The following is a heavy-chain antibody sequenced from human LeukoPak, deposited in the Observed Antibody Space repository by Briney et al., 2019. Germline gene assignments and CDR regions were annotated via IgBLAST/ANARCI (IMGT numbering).Heavy chain of an antibody. Sequence: SETLSLTCAVYGGSFSGYYWSWIRQPPGKGLEWIGEINHSGSTNYNPSLKSRVTISVDTSKNQFSLKLSSVTAADTAVYYCARGGHVWGSYLHPLGYWGQGTLVTVSS. V-gene: IGHV4-34*01. CDR3: ARGGHVWGSYLHPLGY. J-gene: IGHJ4*02. D-gene: IGHD3-16*02. CDR2: INHSGST. CDR1: GGSFSGYY.